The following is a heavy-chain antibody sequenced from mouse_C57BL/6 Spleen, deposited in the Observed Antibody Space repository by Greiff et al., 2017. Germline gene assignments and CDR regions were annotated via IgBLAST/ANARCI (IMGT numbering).Heavy chain of an antibody. J-gene: IGHJ2*01. CDR3: ARGHYGSSYKGYFDY. Sequence: QVQLQQSGAELVRPGTSVKLSCKASGYTFTSYWMHWVKQRPGQGLEWIGVIDPSDSYTNYNQKFKGKATLTVDTSSSTAYMQLSSLTSEDSAVYYCARGHYGSSYKGYFDYWGQGTTLTVSS. CDR1: GYTFTSYW. V-gene: IGHV1-59*01. D-gene: IGHD1-1*01. CDR2: IDPSDSYT.